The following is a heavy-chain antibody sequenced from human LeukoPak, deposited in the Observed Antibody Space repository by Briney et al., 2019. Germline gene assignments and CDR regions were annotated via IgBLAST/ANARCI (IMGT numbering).Heavy chain of an antibody. CDR2: IYASGTT. CDR1: AGSISSYY. V-gene: IGHV4-4*07. Sequence: PSETLSLTCTVSAGSISSYYWSWIRQPAGKGLEWIGRIYASGTTNYNPSLESRLTMSVDTSRNHFSLKLSSVTAADTAVYYCARGQTRCSAGSCYSLDYWGQGTLVTVSS. CDR3: ARGQTRCSAGSCYSLDY. D-gene: IGHD2-15*01. J-gene: IGHJ4*02.